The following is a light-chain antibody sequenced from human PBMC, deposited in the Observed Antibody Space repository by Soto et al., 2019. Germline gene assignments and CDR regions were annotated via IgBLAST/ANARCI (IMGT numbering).Light chain of an antibody. CDR3: SSYTSSSVVV. CDR2: DVS. V-gene: IGLV2-14*01. Sequence: QSALTQPASVSGSPGQSITISCTGTSSDVGGYNYVSWYQQHPGKAPKLMIYDVSNRPSGVSNRFSGSKSGITASLTISGLQAEDEADYYCSSYTSSSVVVFGGGTKVTVL. CDR1: SSDVGGYNY. J-gene: IGLJ2*01.